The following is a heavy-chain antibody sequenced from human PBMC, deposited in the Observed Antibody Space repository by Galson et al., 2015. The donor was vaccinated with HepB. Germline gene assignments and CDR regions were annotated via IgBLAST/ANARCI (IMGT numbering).Heavy chain of an antibody. V-gene: IGHV4-61*03. CDR3: ARDYGGNDRTFDY. D-gene: IGHD5-12*01. Sequence: ETLSLTCSVSGGSVSSGAYYWSWIRQPPGKGLEWIGYIYFRGDTKYNPSLEGRVTISADRSENHFSLKLQSVTAADTAVYFCARDYGGNDRTFDYWGQGILVIVSS. CDR2: IYFRGDT. J-gene: IGHJ4*02. CDR1: GGSVSSGAYY.